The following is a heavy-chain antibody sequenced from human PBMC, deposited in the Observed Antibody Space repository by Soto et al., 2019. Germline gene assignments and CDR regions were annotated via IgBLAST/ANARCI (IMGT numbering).Heavy chain of an antibody. CDR1: GDSINSDNYY. V-gene: IGHV4-39*01. CDR3: ARLEGLATISYYFDY. CDR2: IYYRGNT. D-gene: IGHD3-9*01. J-gene: IGHJ4*02. Sequence: QLQLQESGPGLVKPSETLSLTCSVSGDSINSDNYYWAWIRQPPGKGLEWIGSIYYRGNTYYNPSLKTRVNISLDKSKSQFSLKLNSVTAADSAVYFCARLEGLATISYYFDYWGQGTLVTVSS.